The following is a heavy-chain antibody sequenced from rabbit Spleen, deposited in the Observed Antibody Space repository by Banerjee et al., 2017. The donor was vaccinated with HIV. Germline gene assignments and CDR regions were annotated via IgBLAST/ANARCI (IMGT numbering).Heavy chain of an antibody. CDR3: ARDGYSSGWGIILYYFNL. J-gene: IGHJ4*01. CDR2: MNTVSGNT. CDR1: GFSFINKHV. V-gene: IGHV1S40*01. D-gene: IGHD4-1*01. Sequence: QSLEESGGGLVKPGASLTLTCKASGFSFINKHVMCWVRQAPGKGLQWIGCMNTVSGNTVYATWAKGRFPISRTSSTTVALEMTSLTAADTAAYFCARDGYSSGWGIILYYFNLWGQGTLVTVS.